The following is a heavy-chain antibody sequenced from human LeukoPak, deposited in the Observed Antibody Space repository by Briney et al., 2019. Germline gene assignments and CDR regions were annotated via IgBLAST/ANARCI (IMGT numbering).Heavy chain of an antibody. D-gene: IGHD6-13*01. V-gene: IGHV3-30*02. J-gene: IGHJ4*02. Sequence: GGSLRLSCAASGFTFSSYGMHWVRQAPGKGLEWVAFIRYDGSNKYYADSVKGRFTISRDNSKNTLYLQMNSLRAEDTAVYYCARDQSGTEQQLRYWGQGTLVTVSS. CDR2: IRYDGSNK. CDR3: ARDQSGTEQQLRY. CDR1: GFTFSSYG.